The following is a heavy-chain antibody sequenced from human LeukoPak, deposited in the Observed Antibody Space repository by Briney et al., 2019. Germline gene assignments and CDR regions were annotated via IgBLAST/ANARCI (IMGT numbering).Heavy chain of an antibody. V-gene: IGHV3-11*04. CDR2: ISSRSSVI. CDR3: ARDLGSYYYYGMDV. Sequence: PGGSLRPSCAASGLNFSDHYMSWIRQAPGKGLEWVSYISSRSSVIKYGGSVRGRFTISRDNAKNSLYLQMNSLRAEDTTVYYCARDLGSYYYYGMDVWGQGTTVTVSS. J-gene: IGHJ6*02. CDR1: GLNFSDHY.